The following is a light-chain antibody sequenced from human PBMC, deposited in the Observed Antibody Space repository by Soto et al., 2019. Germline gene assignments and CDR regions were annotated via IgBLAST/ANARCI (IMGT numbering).Light chain of an antibody. CDR3: SSYTSSSTLL. Sequence: QSALTQPASVSGSPGQSITISCTATSSNVGGYNYVSWYQQHPGKAPKLMIYDVSNRPSGVSNRFSGSKSGNTASLTISGLQAEDEADYYCSSYTSSSTLLFGTGTKLTVL. V-gene: IGLV2-14*01. J-gene: IGLJ1*01. CDR2: DVS. CDR1: SSNVGGYNY.